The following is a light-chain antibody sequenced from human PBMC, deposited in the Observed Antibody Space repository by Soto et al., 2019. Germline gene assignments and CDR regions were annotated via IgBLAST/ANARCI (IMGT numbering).Light chain of an antibody. J-gene: IGLJ2*01. Sequence: QSVLTQPPSASGTPGQRVTISCSGSTSNIALNTVLWYQHLPGTAPKLLIDSTNQRPSGVPDRFSGSKSGTSASLAISGLQSEDEADYYCLTWDDSLNGLVFGGGTKVTVL. CDR3: LTWDDSLNGLV. CDR2: STN. V-gene: IGLV1-44*01. CDR1: TSNIALNT.